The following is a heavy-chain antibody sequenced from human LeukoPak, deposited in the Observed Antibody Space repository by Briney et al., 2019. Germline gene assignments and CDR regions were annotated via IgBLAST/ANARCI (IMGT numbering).Heavy chain of an antibody. CDR3: AGGFFWSGLSYYFDY. Sequence: GGSLRLSCAASGFTFSSYAMSWVRQAPGKGLEWVSAISGSGGSTYYADSVKGRFTISRDNSKNTLYLQMNSLRAEDTAVYYCAGGFFWSGLSYYFDYWGQGTLVTVSS. V-gene: IGHV3-23*01. CDR1: GFTFSSYA. D-gene: IGHD3-3*01. J-gene: IGHJ4*02. CDR2: ISGSGGST.